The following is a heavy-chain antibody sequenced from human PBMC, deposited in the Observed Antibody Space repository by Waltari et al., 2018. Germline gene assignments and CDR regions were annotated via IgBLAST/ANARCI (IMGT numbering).Heavy chain of an antibody. CDR2: ISGSGGST. J-gene: IGHJ4*02. CDR1: GFTFSRYA. D-gene: IGHD5-18*01. V-gene: IGHV3-23*01. CDR3: AKDGYSYEQWTDDY. Sequence: EVQLLESGGGLVQPGGSLRLSCAASGFTFSRYAMSWVRQAQGKGLEWVSAISGSGGSTYYADSVKGRFTISRDNSKNTLYLQMNSLRAEDTAVYYCAKDGYSYEQWTDDYWGQGTLVTVSS.